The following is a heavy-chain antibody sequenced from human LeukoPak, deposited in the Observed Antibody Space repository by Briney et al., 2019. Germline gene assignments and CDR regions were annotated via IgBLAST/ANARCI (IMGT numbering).Heavy chain of an antibody. CDR1: GYSISNFNY. D-gene: IGHD3-10*01. Sequence: SETLSLTCSVSGYSISNFNYWGWIRQPPGKGLEWIGSLHHSENTYYNSSLESRVTISLDTSKNQFSLRLTSVTAADTALYYCARDATGMGNYFDYWGQGTLVTVSS. V-gene: IGHV4-38-2*02. J-gene: IGHJ4*02. CDR3: ARDATGMGNYFDY. CDR2: LHHSENT.